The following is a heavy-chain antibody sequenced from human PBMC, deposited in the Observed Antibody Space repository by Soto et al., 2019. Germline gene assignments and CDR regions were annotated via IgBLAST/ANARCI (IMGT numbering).Heavy chain of an antibody. J-gene: IGHJ4*02. Sequence: LGESLKISGNASGYTFRNYWIAWVRQMPGKGLEWMGIIYPGDSDTRYSPSFEGQVTISADKSVSTAYLLWSSLKASDTALYYCARAHSKGWYQHMVYWDQGTSAPVYS. V-gene: IGHV5-51*01. CDR3: ARAHSKGWYQHMVY. CDR2: IYPGDSDT. D-gene: IGHD6-19*01. CDR1: GYTFRNYW.